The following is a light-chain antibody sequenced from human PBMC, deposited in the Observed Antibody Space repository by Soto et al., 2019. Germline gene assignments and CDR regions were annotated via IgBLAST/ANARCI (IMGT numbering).Light chain of an antibody. Sequence: AIQLTQSPSSLSASIGDRVTITCRASQAISSALAWYQQKPGKPPSLLVYDASTLESGVPSRVTGSGSGTDFTLTISNLQPEDFATYYGQHFGGYPRTVGQGTRLEIK. CDR2: DAS. CDR1: QAISSA. J-gene: IGKJ5*01. V-gene: IGKV1-13*02. CDR3: QHFGGYPRT.